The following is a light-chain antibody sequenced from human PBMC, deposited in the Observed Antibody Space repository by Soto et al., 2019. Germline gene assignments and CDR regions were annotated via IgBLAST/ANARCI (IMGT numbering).Light chain of an antibody. CDR1: SSNIGAGYD. CDR2: GNS. Sequence: QLVLTQPPSVSGAPGQRVTISCTGSSSNIGAGYDVHWYQQLPGTAPKLLIYGNSNRPSGFPDRFSGSKSGTSASLAITGLQAEDEADYYCQSYDSNLSVVFGGGTKLTVL. J-gene: IGLJ2*01. V-gene: IGLV1-40*01. CDR3: QSYDSNLSVV.